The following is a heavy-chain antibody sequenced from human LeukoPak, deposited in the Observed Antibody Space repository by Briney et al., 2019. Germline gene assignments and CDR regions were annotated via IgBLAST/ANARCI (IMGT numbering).Heavy chain of an antibody. CDR3: ARDMDSGPDFFDY. CDR2: INPHSGGT. D-gene: IGHD1-26*01. J-gene: IGHJ4*02. Sequence: GGPVKVSCKASGYTFTDYYMHWVRQAPGQGLEWMGWINPHSGGTDHAQKFQGRVTMTRDTSISTAYMELSRLRSDDTAVYYCARDMDSGPDFFDYWGLGTLVTVSS. CDR1: GYTFTDYY. V-gene: IGHV1-2*02.